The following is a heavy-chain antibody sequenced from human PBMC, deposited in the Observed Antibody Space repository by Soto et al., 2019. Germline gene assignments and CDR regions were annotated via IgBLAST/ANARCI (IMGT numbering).Heavy chain of an antibody. Sequence: QVQLVQSGAEVKKPGASVKVSCKASGYTFTSYYIHWVRQAPGQGLEWVGIINPTGGSPTYAQKFQGRVTLTSDASTTTVYMELSSLISEDTAMYYCSRVDYWGQGTLVTVPS. V-gene: IGHV1-46*01. CDR3: SRVDY. CDR1: GYTFTSYY. J-gene: IGHJ4*02. CDR2: INPTGGSP.